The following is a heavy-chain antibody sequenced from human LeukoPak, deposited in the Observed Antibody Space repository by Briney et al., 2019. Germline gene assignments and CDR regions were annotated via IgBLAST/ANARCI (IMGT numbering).Heavy chain of an antibody. CDR3: ARAIGVTCISTSCYSFDY. Sequence: GGSLRLSCAASGFIFSSYWMHWVRQAPGKGLVWVSHINNDGSSTNYADSVKGRFTISRDNAKNTLYLQMNSLRTEDTALYYCARAIGVTCISTSCYSFDYWGQGTLVTVSS. D-gene: IGHD2-2*02. CDR1: GFIFSSYW. V-gene: IGHV3-74*01. CDR2: INNDGSST. J-gene: IGHJ4*02.